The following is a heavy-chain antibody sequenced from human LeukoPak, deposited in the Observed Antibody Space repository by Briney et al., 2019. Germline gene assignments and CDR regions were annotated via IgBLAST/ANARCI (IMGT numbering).Heavy chain of an antibody. CDR1: GFTFSSYA. CDR2: ISGSGGST. D-gene: IGHD6-19*01. V-gene: IGHV3-23*01. CDR3: AKMGGSGWYGYSDY. J-gene: IGHJ4*02. Sequence: GGSLRLSCAASGFTFSSYAMSWVRQAPGKGLEWVSAISGSGGSTYYADSVKGRFTISRDNSKNTLYLQMNSLRAEDTAVYYCAKMGGSGWYGYSDYWGQGTLVTVSS.